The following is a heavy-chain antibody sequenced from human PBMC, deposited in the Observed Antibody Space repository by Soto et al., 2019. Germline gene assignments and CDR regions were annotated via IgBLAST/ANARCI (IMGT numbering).Heavy chain of an antibody. Sequence: ASETLSRTCTFCVYSIRSLYYYLSFIRQPPGNCLEYIGYIYYSGSSHYNPAIKSRVTISLDTSRSQFSLQLSSVTDSDKAVYYCDRELVHKIGGMEVWGQGTTVNVSS. D-gene: IGHD6-6*01. CDR1: VYSIRSLYYY. V-gene: IGHV4-30-4*01. J-gene: IGHJ6*01. CDR3: DRELVHKIGGMEV. CDR2: IYYSGSS.